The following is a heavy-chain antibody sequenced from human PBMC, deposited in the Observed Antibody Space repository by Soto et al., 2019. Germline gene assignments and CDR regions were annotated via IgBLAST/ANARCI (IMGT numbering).Heavy chain of an antibody. CDR2: ISAYNGNT. V-gene: IGHV1-18*01. D-gene: IGHD1-20*01. Sequence: ASVKVSCKASGYSFTSYGISWVRQAPGQGLEWMGWISAYNGNTNYAQKLQGRVTMTTDTSTSTAYMELRSLRSDDTAVYYCARHPYNWNYYDYWGQGTLVTVSS. CDR1: GYSFTSYG. CDR3: ARHPYNWNYYDY. J-gene: IGHJ4*02.